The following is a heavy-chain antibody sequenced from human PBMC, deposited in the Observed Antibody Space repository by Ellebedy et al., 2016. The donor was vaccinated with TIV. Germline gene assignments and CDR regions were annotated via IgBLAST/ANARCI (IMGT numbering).Heavy chain of an antibody. CDR1: GFTFSSFA. CDR3: AKGSSSGFNYDRVGFEY. CDR2: ISAGGRTT. Sequence: GGSLRLSCAASGFTFSSFAMHWVRQAPGKGLEWLSVISAGGRTTYHADSVKGRFTITRDNSKNTLYLQINRLRTEDTAVYYCAKGSSSGFNYDRVGFEYWGQGTLVTVSS. J-gene: IGHJ4*02. D-gene: IGHD3-22*01. V-gene: IGHV3-23*01.